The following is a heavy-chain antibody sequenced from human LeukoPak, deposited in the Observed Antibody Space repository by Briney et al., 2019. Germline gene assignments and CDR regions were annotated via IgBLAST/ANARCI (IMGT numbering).Heavy chain of an antibody. D-gene: IGHD3-22*01. CDR2: INADSSTI. CDR1: GFTFSTYN. V-gene: IGHV3-48*01. CDR3: VRDNSRGQSLGVIY. Sequence: GGSLRLSCAASGFTFSTYNMNWVRQAPGKGLEWISYINADSSTIQYADSVRGRFTTSRDNAKNSLYLQMNSLGAQEPAVYYCVRDNSRGQSLGVIYWGQGSLVTVSS. J-gene: IGHJ4*02.